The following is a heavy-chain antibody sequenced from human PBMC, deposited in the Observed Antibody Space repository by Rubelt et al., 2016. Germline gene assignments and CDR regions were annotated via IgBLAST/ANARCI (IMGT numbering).Heavy chain of an antibody. CDR2: VSHSGFT. D-gene: IGHD3-16*02. CDR3: ARDLEGDYVWGSYRYTGLGY. V-gene: IGHV4-34*01. CDR1: GGSFSGYS. J-gene: IGHJ4*02. Sequence: QVQLQQWGAGLLKPSETLSLTCAVYGGSFSGYSWSWIRQPPGKGLEWIGEVSHSGFTSYNPSLQTRVTISLDSSKSQVSLNLTSVTAADTAVYYCARDLEGDYVWGSYRYTGLGYWGQGTLVTVSS.